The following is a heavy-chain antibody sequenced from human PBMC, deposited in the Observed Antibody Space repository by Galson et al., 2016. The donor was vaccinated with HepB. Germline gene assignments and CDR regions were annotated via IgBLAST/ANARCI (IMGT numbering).Heavy chain of an antibody. CDR3: ARGERPRFWPHDY. J-gene: IGHJ4*02. D-gene: IGHD3-3*01. V-gene: IGHV1-69*13. Sequence: SVKVSCKASGVPLSSYGISWVRQAPGQGLEWMGGIIPMLRSANRAQKFQGRLAITADEATSTVYMELSRLRSDDTAVYYCARGERPRFWPHDYWGQGTLVTVSS. CDR2: IIPMLRSA. CDR1: GVPLSSYG.